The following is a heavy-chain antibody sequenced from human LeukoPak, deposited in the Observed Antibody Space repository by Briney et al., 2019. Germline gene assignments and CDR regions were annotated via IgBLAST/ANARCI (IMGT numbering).Heavy chain of an antibody. Sequence: GGSLRLSCAASGFTFSSYAVHWVRQAPGKGLEWVAVISYDGSNKYYADSVKGRFTISRDNSKNTLYLQMNSLRAEDTAVYYCAREARYQLPSGFDYWGQGTLVTVSS. CDR3: AREARYQLPSGFDY. J-gene: IGHJ4*02. V-gene: IGHV3-30-3*01. CDR2: ISYDGSNK. D-gene: IGHD2-2*01. CDR1: GFTFSSYA.